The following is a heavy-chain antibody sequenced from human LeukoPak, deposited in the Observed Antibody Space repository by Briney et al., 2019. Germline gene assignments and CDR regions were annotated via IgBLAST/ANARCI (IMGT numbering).Heavy chain of an antibody. CDR2: ISSSGTYI. D-gene: IGHD2-15*01. Sequence: GGSLRLSCAASGFTFGSFSMTRVRQAPGKGLEWVSSISSSGTYIYYADSVKGRFTISRDNAKNSLYLQMNSLRAEDTAVYYCARDPGRSGGSCYSDYWGQGTLVTVSS. V-gene: IGHV3-21*01. CDR3: ARDPGRSGGSCYSDY. CDR1: GFTFGSFS. J-gene: IGHJ4*02.